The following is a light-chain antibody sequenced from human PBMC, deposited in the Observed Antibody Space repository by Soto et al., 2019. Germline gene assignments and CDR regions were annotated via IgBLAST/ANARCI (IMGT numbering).Light chain of an antibody. CDR2: EVS. CDR1: SSDVGGYNY. Sequence: QSLLTQPASGSGSPGQSITISCTGTSSDVGGYNYVSWYQQHPGKAPKLMIYEVSNRPSEVSNRFSGSKSGNTASLTISGLQAEAEADYYCSSYTSSSLYVFGTGTKVTVL. J-gene: IGLJ1*01. V-gene: IGLV2-14*01. CDR3: SSYTSSSLYV.